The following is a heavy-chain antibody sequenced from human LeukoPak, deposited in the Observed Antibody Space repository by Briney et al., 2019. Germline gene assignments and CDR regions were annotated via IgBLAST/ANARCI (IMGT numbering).Heavy chain of an antibody. CDR1: TGSISSYY. V-gene: IGHV4-59*01. CDR2: IYYSGST. Sequence: SETLSLTCTASTGSISSYYWSWIRQPPGKGLEWIGYIYYSGSTNHNPSLKSRVTISVDTSKNQVSLKLSSVTAADTAVYFCARLNYANWFDPWGQGTLVTVSS. CDR3: ARLNYANWFDP. D-gene: IGHD2-2*01. J-gene: IGHJ5*02.